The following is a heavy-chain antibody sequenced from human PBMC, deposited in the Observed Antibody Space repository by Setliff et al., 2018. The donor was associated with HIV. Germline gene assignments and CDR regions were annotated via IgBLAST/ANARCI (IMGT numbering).Heavy chain of an antibody. V-gene: IGHV1-69*06. Sequence: ASVKVSCKASGGTFSRHAFSWVRQAPGQGLEWMGGIIPTFDTANYAQKFQGRATITADKSTNTVYMELNSLRSEDTAMYYCARGVHSGGSGWYNWYFDLWGRGTLVTVSS. CDR1: GGTFSRHA. D-gene: IGHD6-19*01. J-gene: IGHJ2*01. CDR2: IIPTFDTA. CDR3: ARGVHSGGSGWYNWYFDL.